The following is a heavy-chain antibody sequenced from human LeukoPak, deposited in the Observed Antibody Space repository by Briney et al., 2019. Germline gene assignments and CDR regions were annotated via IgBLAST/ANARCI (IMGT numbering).Heavy chain of an antibody. CDR3: AKDPYYDILTGYYSY. J-gene: IGHJ4*02. CDR2: ISGSGGST. Sequence: PGGSLRLSCAASGFTFSSYAMGWVRQAPGKGLEWVSAISGSGGSTYYADSVKGRFTISRDNSKNTLYLQMNSLRAEDTAVYYCAKDPYYDILTGYYSYWGQGTLVTVSS. D-gene: IGHD3-9*01. CDR1: GFTFSSYA. V-gene: IGHV3-23*01.